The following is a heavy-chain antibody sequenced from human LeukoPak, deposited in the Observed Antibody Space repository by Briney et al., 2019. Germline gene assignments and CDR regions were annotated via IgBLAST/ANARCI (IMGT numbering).Heavy chain of an antibody. V-gene: IGHV1-2*02. CDR2: INPNSGGT. CDR1: GYTFTSYY. D-gene: IGHD3-22*01. CDR3: ARDFYYDSSGYYNAFDI. Sequence: ASVKVSCKASGYTFTSYYMHWVRQAPGQGLEWMGWINPNSGGTNYAQKFQGRVTMTRDTSISTAYMELSRLRSDDTAVYYCARDFYYDSSGYYNAFDIWGQGTMVTVSS. J-gene: IGHJ3*02.